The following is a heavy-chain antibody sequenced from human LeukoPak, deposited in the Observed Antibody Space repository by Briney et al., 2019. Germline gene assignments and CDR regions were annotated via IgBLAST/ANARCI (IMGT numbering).Heavy chain of an antibody. CDR2: LSNSGSDI. V-gene: IGHV3-11*01. D-gene: IGHD7-27*01. CDR3: ARGHWGLDY. J-gene: IGHJ4*02. CDR1: GFSFSDHY. Sequence: GGSLRLSCVVSGFSFSDHYMTWIRQAPGKGLEYISYLSNSGSDIFHADSVKGRFSISRDNAKNSVYLQMNSLRVEDTAVYYCARGHWGLDYWGQGTSVTVPP.